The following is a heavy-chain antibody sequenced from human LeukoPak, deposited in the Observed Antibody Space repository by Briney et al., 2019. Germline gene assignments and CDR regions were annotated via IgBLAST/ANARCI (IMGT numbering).Heavy chain of an antibody. J-gene: IGHJ5*02. D-gene: IGHD6-19*01. CDR1: GFTFDDYA. V-gene: IGHV3-9*01. CDR3: AKTTTGYSSGRSPGWPADL. Sequence: GGSLRLSCAASGFTFDDYAMHWVRQAPGKGLEWVSGISWNSGSIGYADSVKGRFTISRDNSKNTVYLQMNSLRAEDTALYYCAKTTTGYSSGRSPGWPADLWGQGTLVTVSS. CDR2: ISWNSGSI.